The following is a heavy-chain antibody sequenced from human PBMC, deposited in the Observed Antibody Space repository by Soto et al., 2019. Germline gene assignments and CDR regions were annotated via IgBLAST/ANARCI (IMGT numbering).Heavy chain of an antibody. CDR3: ARVPYCSSTSCYSYFDY. V-gene: IGHV3-74*01. CDR1: GFTFSSYW. CDR2: ISNDGSST. Sequence: EMQLVESGGGLVQPGGSLRLSCAASGFTFSSYWMHWVRQAPGKGLVWVSRISNDGSSTSYADSVKGRFTISRDNAENTLCLQVNSLRAEDTAVYYCARVPYCSSTSCYSYFDYWGQGTLVTVSS. D-gene: IGHD2-2*01. J-gene: IGHJ4*02.